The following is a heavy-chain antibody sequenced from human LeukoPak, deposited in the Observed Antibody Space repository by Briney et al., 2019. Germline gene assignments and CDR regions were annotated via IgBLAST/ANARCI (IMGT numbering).Heavy chain of an antibody. V-gene: IGHV3-74*01. J-gene: IGHJ5*01. D-gene: IGHD1-26*01. CDR3: TTGEVWFDS. CDR2: INSDGSRT. Sequence: GGSLRLSCAASGFPFSSYWMHWVRQAPGKGLVWVSRINSDGSRTNYADSVKGRFTISRDNAKNTLYLQMNSLRAEDTAVYYCTTGEVWFDSWGQGTLVTVSA. CDR1: GFPFSSYW.